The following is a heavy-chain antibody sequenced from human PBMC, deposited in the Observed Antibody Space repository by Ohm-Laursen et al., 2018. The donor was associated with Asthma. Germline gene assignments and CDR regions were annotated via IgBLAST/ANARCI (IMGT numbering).Heavy chain of an antibody. Sequence: SLRLSCSASGFTFSNYNMIWVRQAPGKGLDWVSSITTGSSTIYYADSVRGRFTVSTDKVTNSLYLQINSLRPEDTAVYYCAAWGPRIYGAQGTRVTASS. CDR1: GFTFSNYN. D-gene: IGHD3-16*01. CDR3: AAWGPRIY. J-gene: IGHJ4*02. V-gene: IGHV3-48*01. CDR2: ITTGSSTI.